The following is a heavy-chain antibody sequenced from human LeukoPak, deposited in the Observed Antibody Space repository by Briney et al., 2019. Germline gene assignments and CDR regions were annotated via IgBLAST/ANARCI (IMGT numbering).Heavy chain of an antibody. D-gene: IGHD4-23*01. CDR3: ARASTVAPDFDY. J-gene: IGHJ4*02. CDR2: ISSSGSTI. CDR1: GFTFSSYE. V-gene: IGHV3-48*03. Sequence: GGSLRLSCAASGFTFSSYEMNWVRQAPGKGLEWVSYISSSGSTIYYADSVKGRFTISRDNAKNSLYLQMNSLRAEDTAVYYCARASTVAPDFDYWGQGTLVTVSS.